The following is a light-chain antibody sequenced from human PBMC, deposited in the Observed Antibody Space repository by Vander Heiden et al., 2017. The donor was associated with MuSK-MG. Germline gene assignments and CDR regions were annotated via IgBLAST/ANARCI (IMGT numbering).Light chain of an antibody. Sequence: QSALPKPPSASGSPGQSVNISCTGTSSDVGSYNRVSCYQQHPGKAPKVSIYEVNKRPSGVPDRFSGSKSGNTASLTVSGLQAEEEAYYYCSSYAGRSTVVFGGGTKLTVL. CDR1: SSDVGSYNR. CDR2: EVN. CDR3: SSYAGRSTVV. J-gene: IGLJ2*01. V-gene: IGLV2-8*01.